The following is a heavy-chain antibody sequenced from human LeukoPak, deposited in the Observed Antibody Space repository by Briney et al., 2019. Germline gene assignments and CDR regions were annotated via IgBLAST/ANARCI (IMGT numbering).Heavy chain of an antibody. CDR2: IYTSGST. CDR1: GGSISSYY. J-gene: IGHJ3*02. CDR3: ARTPRGWELLFPAGAFDI. V-gene: IGHV4-4*07. D-gene: IGHD1-26*01. Sequence: SETLSLTCTVSGGSISSYYWSWIRQPAGKGLEWIGRIYTSGSTNYNPSLKSRVTMSVDTSKNQFSLKLSSVTAADTAVYYCARTPRGWELLFPAGAFDIWGQGTMVTVSS.